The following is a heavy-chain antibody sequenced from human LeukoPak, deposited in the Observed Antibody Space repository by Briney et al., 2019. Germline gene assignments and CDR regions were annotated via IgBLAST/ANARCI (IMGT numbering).Heavy chain of an antibody. Sequence: ASVKVSCKASGGTFSSYAISWVRQAPGQGLEWMGGIIPIFGTASYAQKFQGRVTMTRDTSTSTVYMELSSLRSEDTAVYYCARDQDGTGGAYYFDYWGQGTLVTVSS. CDR1: GGTFSSYA. CDR3: ARDQDGTGGAYYFDY. D-gene: IGHD1-1*01. CDR2: IIPIFGTA. V-gene: IGHV1-69*05. J-gene: IGHJ4*02.